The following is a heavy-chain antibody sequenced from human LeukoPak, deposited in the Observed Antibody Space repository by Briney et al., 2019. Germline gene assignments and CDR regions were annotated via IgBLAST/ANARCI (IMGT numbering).Heavy chain of an antibody. CDR3: ARGRSKGYSTYDY. V-gene: IGHV1-69*13. CDR1: GGTFSSYA. J-gene: IGHJ4*02. Sequence: ASVKVSCKASGGTFSSYAISWVRQSPGQGLEWMGGIIPIFGTANYAQKFQGRVTITADESTSTAYMELSSLRSEDTAVYYCARGRSKGYSTYDYWGQGTLVTVSS. D-gene: IGHD2-15*01. CDR2: IIPIFGTA.